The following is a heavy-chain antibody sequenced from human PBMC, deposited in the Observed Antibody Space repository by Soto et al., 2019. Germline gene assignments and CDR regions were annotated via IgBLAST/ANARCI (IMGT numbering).Heavy chain of an antibody. Sequence: QVQLQESGPRLVKPSQTLSLTCTVSGDSVSSDNYFWSWIRQRPEKGLEWIGYIDYRGRNTHYNPSLESRVTISLDKSNNQFSLNLRSVSVADTAVYFCAREVILPAASDAFDVWGQGKMVTVSS. D-gene: IGHD2-2*01. CDR1: GDSVSSDNYF. V-gene: IGHV4-31*03. CDR2: IDYRGRNT. CDR3: AREVILPAASDAFDV. J-gene: IGHJ3*01.